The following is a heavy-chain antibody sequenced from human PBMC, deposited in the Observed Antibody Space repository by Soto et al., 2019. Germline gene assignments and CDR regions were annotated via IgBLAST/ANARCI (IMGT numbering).Heavy chain of an antibody. CDR3: AHRYGGNYYRWYFDS. Sequence: ESGPTLVNPTQTLTVTCSFSGFSLSTSGAGVGWIRQSPGKAPEWLALISWKDEKRYNPGLKSRPTITKDTSKNQVVLTMTDLDPVDTATYFCAHRYGGNYYRWYFDSWGQGTLVTVSS. CDR2: ISWKDEK. V-gene: IGHV2-5*01. CDR1: GFSLSTSGAG. J-gene: IGHJ4*02. D-gene: IGHD1-26*01.